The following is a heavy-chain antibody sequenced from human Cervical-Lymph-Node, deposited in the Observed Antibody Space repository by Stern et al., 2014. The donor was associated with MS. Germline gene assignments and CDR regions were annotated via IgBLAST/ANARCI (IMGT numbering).Heavy chain of an antibody. CDR3: ASGGQQLALDY. CDR1: GYSFTSYW. J-gene: IGHJ4*02. Sequence: MQLVQSGAEVKKPGESLKISCKGSGYSFTSYWIGWVRQLPGQGLEWMGIIYPGASDTRYGPSFQGQVTLPTAKTTTPAYMQLSSVKAADTAMYYCASGGQQLALDYWGQGTLVTVSS. V-gene: IGHV5-51*01. CDR2: IYPGASDT. D-gene: IGHD6-13*01.